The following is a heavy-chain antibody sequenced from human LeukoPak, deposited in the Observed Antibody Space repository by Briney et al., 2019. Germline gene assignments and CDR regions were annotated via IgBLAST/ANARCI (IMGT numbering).Heavy chain of an antibody. J-gene: IGHJ5*02. Sequence: TGGSLRLSCAASGVTLSPYGMHWVRQAPGKGLEWVAVISYEGGTQHYADSVKGRFIISRDNPRNTLSLQMNILRTEDTAVYYCAKEGTPQVSTWYDLWGQGTQVIVSS. V-gene: IGHV3-30*18. CDR2: ISYEGGTQ. D-gene: IGHD3-10*01. CDR1: GVTLSPYG. CDR3: AKEGTPQVSTWYDL.